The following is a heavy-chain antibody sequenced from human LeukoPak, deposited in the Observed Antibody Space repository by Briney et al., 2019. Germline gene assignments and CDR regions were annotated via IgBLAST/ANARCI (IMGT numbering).Heavy chain of an antibody. V-gene: IGHV4-4*07. CDR2: IYTSGST. D-gene: IGHD2-2*01. CDR3: ARVQRSVYCSSTSCQSYYYYYYMDV. J-gene: IGHJ6*03. CDR1: GGSISSYY. Sequence: PSETLSLTCTVSGGSISSYYWSWIRQPAGKGLEWIGRIYTSGSTNYNPSLKSRVTMSVDTSKNQFSLKLSSVTAADTAVYYCARVQRSVYCSSTSCQSYYYYYYMDVWGKGTTVTISS.